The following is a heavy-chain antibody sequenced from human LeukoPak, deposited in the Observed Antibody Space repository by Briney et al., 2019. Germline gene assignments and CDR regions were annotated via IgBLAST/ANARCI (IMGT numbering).Heavy chain of an antibody. Sequence: PSETLSLTCTVSGGSISSYYWSWIRQPPGKGLEWIGYIYYSGSTNYNPSLKSRVTISVDTSKNQFSLKLSSVTAADTAVYYCARHVRSKNTVTTIDYWGQGTLVTVSS. V-gene: IGHV4-59*08. J-gene: IGHJ4*02. CDR2: IYYSGST. D-gene: IGHD4-17*01. CDR3: ARHVRSKNTVTTIDY. CDR1: GGSISSYY.